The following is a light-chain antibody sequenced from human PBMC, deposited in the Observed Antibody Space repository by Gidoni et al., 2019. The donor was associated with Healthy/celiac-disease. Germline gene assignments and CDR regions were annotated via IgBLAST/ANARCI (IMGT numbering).Light chain of an antibody. J-gene: IGKJ1*01. Sequence: ERRMTQNRATLSVSPGERATLSCRASQSVSSNLAWYQQKPGQAPRLLIYGASTRATGIPARFSGSGSGTEFTLTISSLQSEDFAVYYCQQYNNCPPLTFGQXTKVEIK. V-gene: IGKV3-15*01. CDR3: QQYNNCPPLT. CDR2: GAS. CDR1: QSVSSN.